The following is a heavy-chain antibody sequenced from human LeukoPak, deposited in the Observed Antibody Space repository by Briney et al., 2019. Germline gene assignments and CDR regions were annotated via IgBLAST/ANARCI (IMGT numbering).Heavy chain of an antibody. CDR1: GYTFTGYY. CDR2: INPNSGVT. CDR3: AKDGGGVGCTSASCTKWFGP. J-gene: IGHJ5*02. V-gene: IGHV1-2*02. D-gene: IGHD2-2*01. Sequence: ASVTVSCTASGYTFTGYYMHWVRQAPGQGLEWMGWINPNSGVTYYADSVKGRFTISRDNCKNTLYLQMNSVRAEDTAVYCCAKDGGGVGCTSASCTKWFGPWGQGTLVTVCS.